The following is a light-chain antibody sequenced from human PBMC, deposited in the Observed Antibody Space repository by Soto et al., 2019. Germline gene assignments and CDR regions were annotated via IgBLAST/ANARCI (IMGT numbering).Light chain of an antibody. J-gene: IGKJ1*01. CDR2: DAS. V-gene: IGKV3-11*01. Sequence: EIVLTQSPATLSLSQGERATLSCSASQSVSSYLAWYKQKPGQAPSLLIYDASKRATGIPARFSVSGFGTDYTLTIRRLEPEDFAVDYCQPRYKWRTFGPLTKVDIK. CDR1: QSVSSY. CDR3: QPRYKWRT.